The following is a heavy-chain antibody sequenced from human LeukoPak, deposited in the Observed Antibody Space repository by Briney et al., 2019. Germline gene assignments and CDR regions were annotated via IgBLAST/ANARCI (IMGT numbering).Heavy chain of an antibody. D-gene: IGHD5-18*01. V-gene: IGHV3-74*01. CDR3: AKGGYSYGYFDY. CDR2: INSDGINT. Sequence: GGSLRLSCAASGFTFSNYWMHWVRQAPGKGLVWVSRINSDGINTSYADSVKGRFTISRDNAKNTLNLQMNSLRAEDMALYYCAKGGYSYGYFDYWGQGTLVTVSS. J-gene: IGHJ4*02. CDR1: GFTFSNYW.